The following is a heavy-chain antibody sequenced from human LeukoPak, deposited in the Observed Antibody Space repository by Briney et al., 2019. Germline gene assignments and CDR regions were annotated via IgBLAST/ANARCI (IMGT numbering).Heavy chain of an antibody. CDR2: NYSGGST. CDR1: GFTVSSNY. J-gene: IGHJ3*02. D-gene: IGHD2-2*01. CDR3: ARGYCSSNRCPTPGAFDI. V-gene: IGHV3-53*04. Sequence: GGSLRLSCAGSGFTVSSNYVRWVRQAPGKGPEWVPVNYSGGSTYYADSVKGRFTISRHNSKTTLYLQMNSLKPENTAVYYCARGYCSSNRCPTPGAFDIWGQGTMVTVSS.